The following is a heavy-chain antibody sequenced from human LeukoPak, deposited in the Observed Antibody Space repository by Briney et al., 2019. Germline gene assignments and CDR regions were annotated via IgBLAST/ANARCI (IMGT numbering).Heavy chain of an antibody. D-gene: IGHD4-17*01. CDR3: ARSSYGHLVGGAFDI. CDR1: GYTFTGYY. J-gene: IGHJ3*02. CDR2: IIPIFGTA. Sequence: GASVKVSCKASGYTFTGYYMHWVRQAPGQGLEWMGGIIPIFGTANYAQKFQGRVTITTDESTSAAYMELSSLRSEDTAVYYCARSSYGHLVGGAFDIWGQGTMVTVSS. V-gene: IGHV1-69*05.